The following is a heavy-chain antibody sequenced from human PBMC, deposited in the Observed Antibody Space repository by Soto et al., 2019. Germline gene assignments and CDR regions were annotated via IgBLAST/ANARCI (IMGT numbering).Heavy chain of an antibody. CDR1: GYSFTSYW. CDR3: ARHLEYSSSPPGYYYYGMDV. D-gene: IGHD6-6*01. V-gene: IGHV5-51*01. Sequence: GESLKISCKGSGYSFTSYWIGWVRQMPGKGLEWMGIIYPGDSDTRYSPSFQGQVTISADKSISTAYLQWSSLKASDTAMYYCARHLEYSSSPPGYYYYGMDVWGQGTTVTVSS. CDR2: IYPGDSDT. J-gene: IGHJ6*02.